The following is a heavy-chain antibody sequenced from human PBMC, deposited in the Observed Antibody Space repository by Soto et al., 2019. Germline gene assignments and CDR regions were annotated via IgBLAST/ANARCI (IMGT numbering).Heavy chain of an antibody. CDR1: GGSISSGGYY. J-gene: IGHJ4*02. Sequence: SETLSLTCTVSGGSISSGGYYWSWIRQHPGKGLEWIGYIYYSGSTVYNPSLKRRTTISLDTSKNQFSLNLTSVTAADTAVYYCARVRYGSGSYLHAFDYWGQGTLVTVSS. D-gene: IGHD3-10*01. CDR2: IYYSGST. CDR3: ARVRYGSGSYLHAFDY. V-gene: IGHV4-31*03.